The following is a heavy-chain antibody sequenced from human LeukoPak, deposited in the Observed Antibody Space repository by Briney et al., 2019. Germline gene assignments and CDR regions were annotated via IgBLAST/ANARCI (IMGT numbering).Heavy chain of an antibody. Sequence: GGSLRLSCAASGFTFDDYGMSWVRQAPGKGLEWVSGINWNGSSTGYADSVKGRSTISRDNAKNSLYLQMNSLRDEDTAVYYCARGDSSGPDYYYYMDVWGKGTTVTVSS. CDR2: INWNGSST. CDR1: GFTFDDYG. D-gene: IGHD6-19*01. V-gene: IGHV3-20*04. J-gene: IGHJ6*03. CDR3: ARGDSSGPDYYYYMDV.